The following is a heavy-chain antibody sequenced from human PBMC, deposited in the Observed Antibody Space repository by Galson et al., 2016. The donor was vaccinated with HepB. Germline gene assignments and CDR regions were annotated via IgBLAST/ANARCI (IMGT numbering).Heavy chain of an antibody. V-gene: IGHV3-30*18. D-gene: IGHD1-26*01. CDR1: GFSFSRYG. CDR2: ISSDGSKK. J-gene: IGHJ6*02. CDR3: AKRAIMGPTGGMDV. Sequence: SLRLSCAASGFSFSRYGMHWVRQAPGKGLEWVAIISSDGSKKYYADSVRGRFTISGDNSKDTMYLQMDRLRAEDTAVYYCAKRAIMGPTGGMDVWGQGTTVTVSS.